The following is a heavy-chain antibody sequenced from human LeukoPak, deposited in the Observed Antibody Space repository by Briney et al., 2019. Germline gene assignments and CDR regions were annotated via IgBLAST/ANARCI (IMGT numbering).Heavy chain of an antibody. Sequence: GASVKVSCKASGYTFTGYYMHWVRQAPGQGLEWMGWINPNSGGTNYAQKFQGRVTMTRDTSISTAYMELSRLRSDDTAVYYCARDGSGGYYDSSGYFYWGQGTLVTVSS. CDR1: GYTFTGYY. J-gene: IGHJ4*02. V-gene: IGHV1-2*02. D-gene: IGHD3-22*01. CDR2: INPNSGGT. CDR3: ARDGSGGYYDSSGYFY.